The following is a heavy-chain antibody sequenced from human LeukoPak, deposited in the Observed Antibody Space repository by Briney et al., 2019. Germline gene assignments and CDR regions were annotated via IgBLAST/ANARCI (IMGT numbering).Heavy chain of an antibody. CDR1: VGSLRGYY. CDR2: IYTSGST. Sequence: PSETLSLTRTVSVGSLRGYYWSWIRQPAGKGLEGVGRIYTSGSTNYNPSLKSRVTMSVDTSKNQFSLKLNSVTAADTAVYYCARVRDDYSWSFDYWGQGTLVTVSS. J-gene: IGHJ4*02. D-gene: IGHD5-24*01. V-gene: IGHV4-4*07. CDR3: ARVRDDYSWSFDY.